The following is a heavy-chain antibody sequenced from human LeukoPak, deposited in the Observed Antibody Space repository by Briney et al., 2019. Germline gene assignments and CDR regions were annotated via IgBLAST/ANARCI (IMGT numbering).Heavy chain of an antibody. CDR2: VNPSSGST. CDR3: ARGGNAEYFQH. Sequence: ASVKVSCKASGYTLTSYYMHWVRRAPGQGVEWMGIVNPSSGSTTYAQKFQGRVTMTGDTSTSTVYMELSSLRSEDTAVYYCARGGNAEYFQHWGQGTLVTVSS. CDR1: GYTLTSYY. V-gene: IGHV1-46*01. J-gene: IGHJ1*01.